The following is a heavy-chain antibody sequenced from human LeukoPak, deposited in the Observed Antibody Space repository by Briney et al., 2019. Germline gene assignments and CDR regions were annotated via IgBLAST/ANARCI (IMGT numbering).Heavy chain of an antibody. CDR2: ISSSGSTI. V-gene: IGHV3-48*03. J-gene: IGHJ3*02. CDR1: GFSISSYE. CDR3: ARIPYYCSSTSCYGHFDM. Sequence: TGGSLRLSCAASGFSISSYEMNWVRQAPGKGLEWVSHISSSGSTIWYADSVKGRFTISRDNAKNTLYLQMNSLRAEDTAVYYCARIPYYCSSTSCYGHFDMWGQGTMVTASS. D-gene: IGHD2-2*01.